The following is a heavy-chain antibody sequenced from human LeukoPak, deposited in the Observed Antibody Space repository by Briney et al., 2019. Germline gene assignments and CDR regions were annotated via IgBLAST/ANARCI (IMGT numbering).Heavy chain of an antibody. CDR3: AKCGRVATMRPHFDY. Sequence: GGSLRLSCAASGFTFSSYGMHWVRQAPGKGLEWVAFIQYDGSNKYYADSVKGRFTISRDNSKNTLYLQMNSLRAEDTAVYYCAKCGRVATMRPHFDYWGQGTLVTVSS. CDR1: GFTFSSYG. J-gene: IGHJ4*02. CDR2: IQYDGSNK. D-gene: IGHD5-24*01. V-gene: IGHV3-30*02.